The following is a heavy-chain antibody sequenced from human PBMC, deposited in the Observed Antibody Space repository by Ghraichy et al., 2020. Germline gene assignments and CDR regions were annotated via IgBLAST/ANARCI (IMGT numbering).Heavy chain of an antibody. CDR1: GFKFDHYT. V-gene: IGHV3-43*01. CDR2: ISWDGGDT. J-gene: IGHJ6*02. Sequence: LSLTCAASGFKFDHYTMHWVRQGPRKGLEWVSLISWDGGDTYYADSVKGRFTISRDNSKNSLYLQMNSLITEDTALYYCAKDIPEYNGMDVWGQGTTVTVSS. CDR3: AKDIPEYNGMDV.